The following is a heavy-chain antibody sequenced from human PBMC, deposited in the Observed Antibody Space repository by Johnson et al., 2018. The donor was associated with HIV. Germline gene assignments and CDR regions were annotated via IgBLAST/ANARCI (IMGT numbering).Heavy chain of an antibody. CDR1: GFTVSSNY. CDR2: IKSKTDGGTT. V-gene: IGHV3-15*01. Sequence: VQLVESGGGLIQPGGSLRLSCAASGFTVSSNYMSWVRQAPGKGLEWVGRIKSKTDGGTTDYAAPVKGRFTISRDDSKNTLYLQMNSLRVEDTAVYYCAKGEQLVISRKGHDAFDIWGQGTMVTVS. CDR3: AKGEQLVISRKGHDAFDI. J-gene: IGHJ3*02. D-gene: IGHD6-6*01.